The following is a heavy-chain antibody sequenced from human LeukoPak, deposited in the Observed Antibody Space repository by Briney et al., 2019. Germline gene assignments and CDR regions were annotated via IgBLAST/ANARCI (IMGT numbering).Heavy chain of an antibody. V-gene: IGHV3-23*01. CDR2: ISGSGAYT. CDR3: AKYFASGSYYKLPH. J-gene: IGHJ1*01. Sequence: GGSLRLSCAASGFTFSSYAMSWVRQAPGKGLEWVSTISGSGAYTYYADSVKGRFTISRDNSKNTLYLRMNSLRAEDTAVYYCAKYFASGSYYKLPHWGQGTLVTVSS. D-gene: IGHD3-10*01. CDR1: GFTFSSYA.